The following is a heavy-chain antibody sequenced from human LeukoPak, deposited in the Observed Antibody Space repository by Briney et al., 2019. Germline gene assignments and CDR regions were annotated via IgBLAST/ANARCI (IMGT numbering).Heavy chain of an antibody. Sequence: GSSVKVSCKASGGTFSSYAISWVRQAPGQGLEWMGGIIPIFGTANYAQKFQGRVTITADESTSTAYMELSSLRSEDTAVYYCARHRRCGGDCYYPSPWGQGTLVTVSS. J-gene: IGHJ5*02. CDR3: ARHRRCGGDCYYPSP. CDR2: IIPIFGTA. V-gene: IGHV1-69*01. CDR1: GGTFSSYA. D-gene: IGHD2-21*02.